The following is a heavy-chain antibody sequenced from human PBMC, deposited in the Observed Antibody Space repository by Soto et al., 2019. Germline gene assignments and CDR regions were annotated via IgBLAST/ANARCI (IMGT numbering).Heavy chain of an antibody. V-gene: IGHV3-33*01. D-gene: IGHD3-10*01. CDR3: ARDDEYSGNGMDV. CDR1: EFTFSNYG. J-gene: IGHJ6*02. Sequence: QVQLVESGGGVVQPGRSLRLSCAASEFTFSNYGMHWVRQAPGKGLEWVAVILNDGSNRYHEDSVKDRFTISRDNSKHTLYWQMNSLRAEDTGVYYCARDDEYSGNGMDVWGQGTTVPVS. CDR2: ILNDGSNR.